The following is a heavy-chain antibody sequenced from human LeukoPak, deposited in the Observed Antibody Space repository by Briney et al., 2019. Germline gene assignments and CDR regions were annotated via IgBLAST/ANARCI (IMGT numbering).Heavy chain of an antibody. D-gene: IGHD2/OR15-2a*01. CDR1: GLTVTDNY. CDR2: IFPDGRT. J-gene: IGHJ4*02. V-gene: IGHV3-53*01. CDR3: ARTNTVYGDFDY. Sequence: TGGSLRLSCAASGLTVTDNYFSWVRQAPGKGLEWVSVIFPDGRTYHADSVKGRFTISRDRPKNTLLLQMNSLRADDTALYHCARTNTVYGDFDYWGQGILVTVSS.